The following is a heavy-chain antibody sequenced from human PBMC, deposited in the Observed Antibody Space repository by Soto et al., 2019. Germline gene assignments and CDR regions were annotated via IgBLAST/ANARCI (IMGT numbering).Heavy chain of an antibody. J-gene: IGHJ5*02. D-gene: IGHD2-15*01. Sequence: QVQLVESGGGVVQPGRSLRLSCAASGFTFSSYGMHWVRQAPGKGLEWVSAISGSGGSTYYADSVKGRFTISRDNSKNTLYLQMNGLRAEDTAVYYCARDMVVVAASFWFDPWGQGTLVTVSS. CDR1: GFTFSSYG. CDR3: ARDMVVVAASFWFDP. CDR2: ISGSGGST. V-gene: IGHV3-NL1*01.